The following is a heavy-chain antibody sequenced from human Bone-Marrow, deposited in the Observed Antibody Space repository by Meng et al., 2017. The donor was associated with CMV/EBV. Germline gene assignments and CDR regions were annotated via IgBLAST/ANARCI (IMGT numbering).Heavy chain of an antibody. D-gene: IGHD1-26*01. CDR1: GFTFSSYS. CDR3: ARAEWELGWAGGY. J-gene: IGHJ4*02. CDR2: ISSSSSTI. V-gene: IGHV3-48*04. Sequence: LSLSCAPSGFTFSSYSMNWVRQAPGKGLEWVSYISSSSSTIYYADAVKGRFTISRDNAKNSLYLQMNSLGAEDTAVYYCARAEWELGWAGGYWGQGTLVTVSS.